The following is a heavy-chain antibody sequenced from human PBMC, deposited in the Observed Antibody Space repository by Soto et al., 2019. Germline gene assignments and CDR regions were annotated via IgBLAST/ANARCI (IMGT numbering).Heavy chain of an antibody. CDR3: ARDLWLGESFRYYFDY. CDR2: INPASGKT. CDR1: GYTFTDYS. D-gene: IGHD3-10*01. Sequence: ASVKVSCKASGYTFTDYSLQWVRQAPGQRLEWMGWINPASGKTKYSQKFQGRVTITRDTSASTAYMELSSLTSEDTALFYCARDLWLGESFRYYFDYWAQGTLVTVSS. V-gene: IGHV1-3*01. J-gene: IGHJ4*01.